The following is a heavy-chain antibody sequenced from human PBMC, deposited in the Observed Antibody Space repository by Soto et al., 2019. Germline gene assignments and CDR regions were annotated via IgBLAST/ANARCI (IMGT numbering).Heavy chain of an antibody. V-gene: IGHV3-23*01. Sequence: EVQLLESGGGLVQPGGSLRLSCAASGFTFSSYAMSWVRQAPGKGMEWVSASSGSGGSTYYADSVKGRFTISRDHTKYTLYSQMNSLRVEETAVYYCAKYYLLFCSGGSSGFYSYGIFDIWGQVAMITVSS. CDR3: AKYYLLFCSGGSSGFYSYGIFDI. D-gene: IGHD2-15*01. J-gene: IGHJ3*02. CDR1: GFTFSSYA. CDR2: SSGSGGST.